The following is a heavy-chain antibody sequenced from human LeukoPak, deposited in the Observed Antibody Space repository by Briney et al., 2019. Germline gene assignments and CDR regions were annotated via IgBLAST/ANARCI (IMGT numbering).Heavy chain of an antibody. J-gene: IGHJ5*02. CDR1: GGSISNYY. V-gene: IGHV4-59*08. CDR2: IYYSGST. Sequence: SETLSLTCTVSGGSISNYYWSWIRQPPGKGLEWIGYIYYSGSTSYNPSLKSRVTISVDTSKNQFSLKLSSVTAADTAVYYCARHTAEKYNWFDRWGQGTLVTVSS. D-gene: IGHD5-24*01. CDR3: ARHTAEKYNWFDR.